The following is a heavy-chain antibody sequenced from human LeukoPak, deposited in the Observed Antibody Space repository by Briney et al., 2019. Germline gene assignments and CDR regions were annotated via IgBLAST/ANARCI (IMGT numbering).Heavy chain of an antibody. V-gene: IGHV4-39*07. J-gene: IGHJ3*01. CDR2: IYHSGST. D-gene: IGHD2-15*01. Sequence: SETLSLTCTVSGGSITSSSYYWGWIRQPPGKELEWIGSIYHSGSTYYNPSLTSRVSMSVDTSKNQFSLKLSSVTVADTDMYYCARDSPGIYAFELWGHGIMVTVSS. CDR1: GGSITSSSYY. CDR3: ARDSPGIYAFEL.